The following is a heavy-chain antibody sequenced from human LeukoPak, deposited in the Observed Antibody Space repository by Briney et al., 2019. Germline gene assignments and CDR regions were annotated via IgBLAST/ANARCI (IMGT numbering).Heavy chain of an antibody. J-gene: IGHJ6*04. V-gene: IGHV4-38-2*01. CDR3: ARVSLLFYYYGMDV. Sequence: SEALSLTCAVSGYSISSGYYWGWIRQPPGKGPEWIGSIYHSGSTYYNPSLKSRVTISVDTSKNQFSLKLSSVTAADTAVYYCARVSLLFYYYGMDVWGKGTTVTVSS. CDR2: IYHSGST. D-gene: IGHD2-15*01. CDR1: GYSISSGYY.